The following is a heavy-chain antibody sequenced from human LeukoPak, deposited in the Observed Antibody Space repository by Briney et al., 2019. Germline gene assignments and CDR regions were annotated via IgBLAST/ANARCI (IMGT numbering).Heavy chain of an antibody. D-gene: IGHD3-22*01. J-gene: IGHJ3*02. CDR3: ARELSYYDSSGYLTDGGAFDI. Sequence: PGGSLRLSCAASGFTFSDYYMSWIRQAPGKGLEWISYISSDGSTIFYADSVKGRFTISRDNAKNSLYLQMNSLRAEDTAVYYCARELSYYDSSGYLTDGGAFDIWGQGTMVTVSS. CDR1: GFTFSDYY. V-gene: IGHV3-11*01. CDR2: ISSDGSTI.